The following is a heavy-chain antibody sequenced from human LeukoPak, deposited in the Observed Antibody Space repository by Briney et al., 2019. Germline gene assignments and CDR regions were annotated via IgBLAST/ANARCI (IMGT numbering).Heavy chain of an antibody. CDR3: AKELYSSSWTVGY. D-gene: IGHD6-13*01. CDR1: GFTFSTYA. Sequence: GGSLRLSCGASGFTFSTYAMSWVRQAPGKGLEWVSTISADGSNIHQADSVKGRFTISRDNSKNTLYLQMNSLRAEDTAVYYCAKELYSSSWTVGYWGQGTLVTVSS. V-gene: IGHV3-23*01. J-gene: IGHJ4*02. CDR2: ISADGSNI.